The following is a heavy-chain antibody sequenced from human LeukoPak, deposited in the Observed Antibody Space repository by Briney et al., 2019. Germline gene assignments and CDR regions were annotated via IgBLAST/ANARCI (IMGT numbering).Heavy chain of an antibody. J-gene: IGHJ4*02. CDR3: TGVEMATIGVDY. CDR2: IRSKAYGGTT. D-gene: IGHD5-24*01. CDR1: GFTFSSYA. V-gene: IGHV3-49*04. Sequence: GGSLRLSCAASGFTFSSYAMSWVRQAPGKGLEWVGFIRSKAYGGTTEYAASVKGRFTISRDDSKSIAYLQMNSLKTEDTAVYYCTGVEMATIGVDYWGQGTLVTVSS.